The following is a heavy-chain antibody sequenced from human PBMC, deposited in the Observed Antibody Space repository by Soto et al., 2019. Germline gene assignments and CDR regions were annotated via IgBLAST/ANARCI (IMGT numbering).Heavy chain of an antibody. J-gene: IGHJ6*02. V-gene: IGHV3-23*01. D-gene: IGHD3-16*01. CDR1: GFTFSSYA. CDR2: ISGSGGST. Sequence: PGGSLRLSCAASGFTFSSYAMSWVRQAPGKGLEWVSAISGSGGSTYYADSVKGRFTISRDNSKNTLYLQMNSLRAEDTAVYYCAKDGEWGSNYYYYGMDVWGQGTTVTVSS. CDR3: AKDGEWGSNYYYYGMDV.